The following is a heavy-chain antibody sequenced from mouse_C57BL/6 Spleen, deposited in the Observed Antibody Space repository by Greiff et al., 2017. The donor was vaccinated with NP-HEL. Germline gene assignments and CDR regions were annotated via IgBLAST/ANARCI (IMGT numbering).Heavy chain of an antibody. CDR2: ISYDGSN. V-gene: IGHV3-6*01. J-gene: IGHJ2*01. CDR3: AGQLTGTDFDY. CDR1: GYSITSGYY. Sequence: DVKLQESGPGLVKPSQSLSLTCSVTGYSITSGYYWNWIRQFPGNKLEWMGYISYDGSNNYNPSLKNRISITRDTSKNQFFLKLNSVTTEDTATYYCAGQLTGTDFDYWGQGTTLTVSS. D-gene: IGHD4-1*01.